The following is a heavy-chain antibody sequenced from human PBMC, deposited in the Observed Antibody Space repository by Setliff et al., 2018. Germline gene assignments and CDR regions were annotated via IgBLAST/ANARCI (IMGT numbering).Heavy chain of an antibody. CDR1: GYSFTSYW. J-gene: IGHJ6*02. CDR2: IYPCDSDT. CDR3: ASGKGYHIPYGMDI. D-gene: IGHD2-2*01. Sequence: GESLKISWKGSGYSFTSYWLGWVRQMPGKGLEWMGIIYPCDSDTRYSPSFHGQVTISADKSISTAYQQWSSLKASDTAMYYGASGKGYHIPYGMDIWGQGTTVTVSS. V-gene: IGHV5-51*01.